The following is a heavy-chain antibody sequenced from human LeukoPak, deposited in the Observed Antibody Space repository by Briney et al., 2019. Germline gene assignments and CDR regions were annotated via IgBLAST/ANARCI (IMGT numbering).Heavy chain of an antibody. CDR1: GGSISSSSYY. V-gene: IGHV4-39*01. Sequence: SKTLSLTCTVSGGSISSSSYYWGWIRQPPGKGLEWIGSIYYSGSTYYNPSLKSRVTISVDTSKNQFSLKLSSVTAADTAVYYCARHDYSNYDAFDIWGQGTMVTVSS. CDR2: IYYSGST. J-gene: IGHJ3*02. D-gene: IGHD4-11*01. CDR3: ARHDYSNYDAFDI.